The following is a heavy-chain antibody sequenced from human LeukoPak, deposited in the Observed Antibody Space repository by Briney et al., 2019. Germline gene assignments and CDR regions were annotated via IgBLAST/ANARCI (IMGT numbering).Heavy chain of an antibody. V-gene: IGHV4-38-2*02. CDR1: GYSISSGYY. J-gene: IGHJ5*02. D-gene: IGHD5/OR15-5a*01. CDR3: ARARKLDNSVPPES. CDR2: IYHSGTT. Sequence: PSETLSLTCTVSGYSISSGYYWGWIRQPPGKGLQWIGSIYHSGTTYYNPSLKSRVTISINTSKNHFSLKLSSVTAADTAVYYCARARKLDNSVPPESWGQGALVTVSS.